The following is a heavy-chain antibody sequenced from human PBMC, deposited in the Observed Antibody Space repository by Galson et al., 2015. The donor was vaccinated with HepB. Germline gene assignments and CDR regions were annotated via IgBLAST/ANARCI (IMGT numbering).Heavy chain of an antibody. J-gene: IGHJ3*02. Sequence: LVKPTQTLTPTCTFSGFSLSTSGMRMSWIRQPPGKALEWLARIDWDGDKFYSTPLKSRLTISKDTSKNQVVLTMTNMDPVNTATYYCARVLGYNTGWYAFDMWGQGTVVIVSS. D-gene: IGHD6-19*01. CDR1: GFSLSTSGMR. V-gene: IGHV2-70*04. CDR3: ARVLGYNTGWYAFDM. CDR2: IDWDGDK.